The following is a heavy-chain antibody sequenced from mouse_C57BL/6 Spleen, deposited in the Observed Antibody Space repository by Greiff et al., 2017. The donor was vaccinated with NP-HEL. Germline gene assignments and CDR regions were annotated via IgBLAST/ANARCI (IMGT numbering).Heavy chain of an antibody. CDR3: ARPYYGNYYAMDY. V-gene: IGHV1-59*01. J-gene: IGHJ4*01. CDR1: GYTFTSYW. CDR2: IDPSDSYT. Sequence: QVQLQQSGAELVRPGTSVKLSCKASGYTFTSYWMHWVKQRPGQGLEWIGVIDPSDSYTNYNQKFKGKATLTVDTSSSTAYMQLSSLTSEDSAVYYCARPYYGNYYAMDYWGQGTSVTVSS. D-gene: IGHD2-10*01.